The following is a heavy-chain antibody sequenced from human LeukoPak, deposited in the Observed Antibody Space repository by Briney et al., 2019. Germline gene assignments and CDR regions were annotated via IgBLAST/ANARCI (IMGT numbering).Heavy chain of an antibody. CDR3: APRVVVITAPFDY. D-gene: IGHD2-21*01. J-gene: IGHJ4*02. CDR1: GFTFSSFG. V-gene: IGHV3-30*02. CDR2: VRYDGTDK. Sequence: GGSLRLSCAASGFTFSSFGMHWVRQAPGKGLEWVAFVRYDGTDKYYADSVKGRFTISRDNSKNTLYLQMNSLRPEDTAVYYCAPRVVVITAPFDYWGQGTLVTVSS.